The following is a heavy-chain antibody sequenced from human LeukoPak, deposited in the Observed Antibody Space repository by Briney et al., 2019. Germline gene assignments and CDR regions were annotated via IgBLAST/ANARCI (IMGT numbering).Heavy chain of an antibody. D-gene: IGHD1-26*01. Sequence: TPSETLSLTCTVSGVSVSSGSYSWSWIRQPPGKGLEWIAYIYYRGSTNYNPSLKSRVTVSVDTSKNQFSLKLSSVTAADTAVYYCARVLGGATTFDYWGQGTLVTVSS. V-gene: IGHV4-61*01. CDR1: GVSVSSGSYS. J-gene: IGHJ4*02. CDR3: ARVLGGATTFDY. CDR2: IYYRGST.